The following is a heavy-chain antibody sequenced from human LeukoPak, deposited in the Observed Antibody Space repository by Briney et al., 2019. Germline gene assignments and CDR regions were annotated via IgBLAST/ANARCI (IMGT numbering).Heavy chain of an antibody. Sequence: SVKVSCKASGGTFSSYTISWVRQAPGQGLEWMGGIIPIFGTTNYAQKFQGRVTVITDASTSTVYMELSSLRSEDTAVYYCARDVRAYSSSCPGDYWGQGTLVTVSS. J-gene: IGHJ4*02. D-gene: IGHD6-13*01. CDR3: ARDVRAYSSSCPGDY. V-gene: IGHV1-69*05. CDR1: GGTFSSYT. CDR2: IIPIFGTT.